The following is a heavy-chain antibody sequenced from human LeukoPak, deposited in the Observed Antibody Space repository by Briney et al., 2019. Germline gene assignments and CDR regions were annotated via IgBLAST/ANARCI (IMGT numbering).Heavy chain of an antibody. J-gene: IGHJ3*02. CDR1: GASSSSYY. Sequence: PSETLSLTCTLFGASSSSYYWSWIRQPPGKGLEWIGYISHSGGTNYNPSLKSRVTISVDTSKNQFSLKLSSVTAADTAVYYCARHRQYDTDAFDIWGQGTMVTVSS. CDR2: ISHSGGT. V-gene: IGHV4-59*08. CDR3: ARHRQYDTDAFDI. D-gene: IGHD3-22*01.